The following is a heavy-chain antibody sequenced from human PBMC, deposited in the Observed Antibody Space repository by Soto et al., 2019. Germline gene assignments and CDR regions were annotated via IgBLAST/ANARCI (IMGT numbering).Heavy chain of an antibody. Sequence: EVQLVESGGGLVQPGGSLKLSCAASGFTFSGSAMHWVRQASGKGLEWVGRIRSKANSYATAYAASVKGRFTISRDDSKNTAYLQMNSLKTEDTAVYYCTRRGSDYDIFTGYWYYYYGMDVWGQGTTVTVSS. D-gene: IGHD3-9*01. J-gene: IGHJ6*02. CDR1: GFTFSGSA. CDR2: IRSKANSYAT. V-gene: IGHV3-73*02. CDR3: TRRGSDYDIFTGYWYYYYGMDV.